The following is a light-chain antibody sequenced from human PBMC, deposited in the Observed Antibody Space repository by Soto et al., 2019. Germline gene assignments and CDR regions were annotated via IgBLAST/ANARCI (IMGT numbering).Light chain of an antibody. CDR1: SSDVGGYNY. V-gene: IGLV2-14*01. CDR3: RSYTSSSTLV. J-gene: IGLJ2*01. CDR2: EVS. Sequence: QSALTQPASVSGSPGQSITISCTGTSSDVGGYNYVSWYQQHPGIAPKLMISEVSNRPSGVSNRFSGSKSGNTASLTISGLQAEDEADYYCRSYTSSSTLVFGGGTKPTVL.